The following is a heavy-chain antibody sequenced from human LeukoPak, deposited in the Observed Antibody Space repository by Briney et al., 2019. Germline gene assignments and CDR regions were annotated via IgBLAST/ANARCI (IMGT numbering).Heavy chain of an antibody. CDR2: IWYDGSKT. V-gene: IGHV3-33*06. J-gene: IGHJ6*03. Sequence: GRSPRLSCAASGFTFSNYGMHWVRQAPGKGLEWVAVIWYDGSKTYYADSVKGRFTISSDNSKNTLYLQMSSLRAEDTAVYYCAKDRYYGSENYYYYYYMDVWGKGTTVTVSS. CDR3: AKDRYYGSENYYYYYYMDV. D-gene: IGHD3-10*01. CDR1: GFTFSNYG.